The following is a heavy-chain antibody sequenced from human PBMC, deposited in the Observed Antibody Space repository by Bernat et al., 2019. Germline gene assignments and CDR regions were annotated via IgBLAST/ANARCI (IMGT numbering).Heavy chain of an antibody. D-gene: IGHD3-16*01. J-gene: IGHJ4*02. CDR3: ARDGDGNYDYIWGSNDY. CDR2: ISSSSSYI. V-gene: IGHV3-11*06. CDR1: GFTFSDYY. Sequence: QVQLVESGGGLVKPGGSLRLSCAASGFTFSDYYMSWIRQAPGKGLDWVSYISSSSSYIYYADSVKGRFTISRDNAKNSLYLQMNSLRAEDTAVYYCARDGDGNYDYIWGSNDYWGQGTLVTVSS.